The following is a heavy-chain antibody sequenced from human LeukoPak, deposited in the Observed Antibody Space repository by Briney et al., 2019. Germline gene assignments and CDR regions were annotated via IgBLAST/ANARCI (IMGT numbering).Heavy chain of an antibody. CDR3: ARENYYYYYMDV. Sequence: GGSLRVSCAASGITFSTYTMNWVRQAPGKGLEWVSSITSTSNYIYYADSVKGRFTISRDNAKNSLYLQMNSLRAEDKAVYYCARENYYYYYMDVWGKGTTVTVSS. CDR1: GITFSTYT. J-gene: IGHJ6*03. V-gene: IGHV3-21*01. CDR2: ITSTSNYI.